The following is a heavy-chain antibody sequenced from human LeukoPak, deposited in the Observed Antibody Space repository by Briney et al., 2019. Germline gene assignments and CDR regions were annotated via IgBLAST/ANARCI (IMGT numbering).Heavy chain of an antibody. CDR1: GYTFTSYG. CDR2: ISAYSDNT. V-gene: IGHV1-18*03. J-gene: IGHJ6*03. Sequence: ASVKVSCKASGYTFTSYGISWVRQAPGQGLEWMGWISAYSDNTNYAQNLQGRVTMTTDTSTSTAYMELRSLRSDDMAVYYCARDLSGWYYMDVWGKGTTVTVSS. CDR3: ARDLSGWYYMDV. D-gene: IGHD6-19*01.